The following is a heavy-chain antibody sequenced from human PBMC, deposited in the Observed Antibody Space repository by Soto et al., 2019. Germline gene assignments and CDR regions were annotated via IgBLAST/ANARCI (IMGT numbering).Heavy chain of an antibody. V-gene: IGHV4-59*08. CDR1: GGSISNYY. Sequence: SETLSLTCTVSGGSISNYYWSWIRQPPGKGLEWIGYFYYTGITNYNPSLKSRISMSVDTSKNQFSLKLSSVTAADTAVYYCARHVLETSSSSPLDYWAQGTLVPVSS. CDR3: ARHVLETSSSSPLDY. CDR2: FYYTGIT. J-gene: IGHJ4*02. D-gene: IGHD6-6*01.